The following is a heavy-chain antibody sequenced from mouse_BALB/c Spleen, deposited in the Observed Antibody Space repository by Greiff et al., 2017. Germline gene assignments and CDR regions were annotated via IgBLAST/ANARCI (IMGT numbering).Heavy chain of an antibody. CDR2: ISSGSSTI. CDR3: ARNGDYRYDV. Sequence: DVKLVESGGGLVQPGGSRKLSCAASGFTFSSFGMHWVRQAPEKGLEWVAYISSGSSTIYYADTVKGRFTISRDNPKNTLFLQMTSLRSEDTAMYYCARNGDYRYDVWGQGTTLTVSS. J-gene: IGHJ2*01. D-gene: IGHD2-14*01. CDR1: GFTFSSFG. V-gene: IGHV5-17*02.